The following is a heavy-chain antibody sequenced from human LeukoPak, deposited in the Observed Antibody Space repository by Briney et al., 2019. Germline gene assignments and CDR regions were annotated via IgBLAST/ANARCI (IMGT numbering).Heavy chain of an antibody. CDR3: ATRGDYSDTSGNSYDALDI. CDR2: VGHSGSA. J-gene: IGHJ3*02. D-gene: IGHD3-22*01. Sequence: PSETLSLTCTVSGYSISSDYYWAWIRQPPGKGLEWIGDVGHSGSADYNPSLKSRVTISADPSKSQFSLKLTSVTAADTAVYYCATRGDYSDTSGNSYDALDIWGQGTMVTVSS. V-gene: IGHV4-38-2*02. CDR1: GYSISSDYY.